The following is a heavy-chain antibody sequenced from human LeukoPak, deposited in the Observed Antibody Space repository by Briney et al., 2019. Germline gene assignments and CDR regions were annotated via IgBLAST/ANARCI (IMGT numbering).Heavy chain of an antibody. V-gene: IGHV4-38-2*02. CDR1: GYSISTGYY. Sequence: SETLSLTCTVSGYSISTGYYWGWIRPPPGKGLGWIGNVYHSGSTYYNPSLRSRVTISVDTSKNQFSLKLSSVTAADTAVYYCARGGVVPAAIANWFDPWGQGTLVTVSS. CDR3: ARGGVVPAAIANWFDP. J-gene: IGHJ5*02. D-gene: IGHD2-2*01. CDR2: VYHSGST.